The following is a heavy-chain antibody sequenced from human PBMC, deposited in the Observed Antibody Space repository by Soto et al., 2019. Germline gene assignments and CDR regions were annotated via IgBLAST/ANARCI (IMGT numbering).Heavy chain of an antibody. CDR3: ARTSIYEGGYDSSAY. D-gene: IGHD3-22*01. CDR1: GGTFSSYA. CDR2: IIPILGTA. V-gene: IGHV1-69*13. Sequence: ASVKVSCKASGGTFSSYAISWVRQAPGQGLEWMGGIIPILGTANYAQKFQGRVTITADESTSTAYMELSSLRSEDTAVYYCARTSIYEGGYDSSAYWGQGTLVTVSS. J-gene: IGHJ4*02.